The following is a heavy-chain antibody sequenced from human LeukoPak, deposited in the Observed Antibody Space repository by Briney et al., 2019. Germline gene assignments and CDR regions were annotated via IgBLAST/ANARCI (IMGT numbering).Heavy chain of an antibody. J-gene: IGHJ4*02. V-gene: IGHV4-59*01. Sequence: PSETLSLTCTVSGGCISSYYWSWIRQPPGKGLEWIGYIYYSGSTNYNPSLKSRVTISVDTSKNQFSLKLSSVTAADTAVYYCARVRDFDFFDYWGQGTLVTVSS. CDR3: ARVRDFDFFDY. CDR1: GGCISSYY. CDR2: IYYSGST. D-gene: IGHD3-3*01.